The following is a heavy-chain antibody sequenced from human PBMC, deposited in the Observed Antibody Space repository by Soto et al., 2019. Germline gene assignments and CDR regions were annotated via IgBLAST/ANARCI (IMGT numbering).Heavy chain of an antibody. CDR3: ARDLLRYFDWSKEGSDW. V-gene: IGHV1-69*13. D-gene: IGHD3-9*01. CDR2: IIPLFGAA. J-gene: IGHJ4*02. Sequence: ASVKVSCKASGGAFSSYAISWIRQAPGQGLEWMGGIIPLFGAANYAQKFQGRVTITADESTSTFHMELRSLRSEDTAVYYCARDLLRYFDWSKEGSDWWGQGTLVTVSS. CDR1: GGAFSSYA.